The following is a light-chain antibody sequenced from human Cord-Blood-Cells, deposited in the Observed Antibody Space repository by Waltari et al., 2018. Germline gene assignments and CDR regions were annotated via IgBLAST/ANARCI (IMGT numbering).Light chain of an antibody. V-gene: IGKV3-15*01. CDR3: QQYNNWPPLT. J-gene: IGKJ4*01. CDR2: GAS. CDR1: QRVSSN. Sequence: EIVMTQSPATLSVSPGERATLSCRASQRVSSNLAWYQQKPGQAPRLLNYGASTRATGIPARFSGSGSGTEFTLTISSLQSEDFAVYYCQQYNNWPPLTFGGGTKVEIK.